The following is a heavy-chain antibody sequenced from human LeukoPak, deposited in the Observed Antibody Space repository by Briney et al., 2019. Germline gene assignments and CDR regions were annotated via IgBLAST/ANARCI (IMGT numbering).Heavy chain of an antibody. J-gene: IGHJ6*03. CDR3: ARDRLYSSGWSGYYYYMDV. D-gene: IGHD6-19*01. CDR1: GGSISSSSYY. Sequence: SETLSLTCTVPGGSISSSSYYWGWIRQPPGKGLEWIGSIYYSGSTYYNPSLKSRVTISVDTSKNQFSLKLSSVTAADTAVYYCARDRLYSSGWSGYYYYMDVWGKGTTVTVSS. CDR2: IYYSGST. V-gene: IGHV4-39*07.